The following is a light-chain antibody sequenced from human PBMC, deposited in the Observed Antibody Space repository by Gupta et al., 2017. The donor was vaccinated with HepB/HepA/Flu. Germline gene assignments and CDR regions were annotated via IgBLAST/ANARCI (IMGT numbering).Light chain of an antibody. CDR3: QQYNNWPLT. V-gene: IGKV3-15*01. CDR1: QSVASD. CDR2: GSS. J-gene: IGKJ4*01. Sequence: EIVMTQSPATLSVPPGERATLSCRASQSVASDLAWYQHKPGQAPRLLIYGSSTRATAIPARFSGSGSETEFTLTISSLQSEDLAVYYCQQYNNWPLTFGGGTKVEIK.